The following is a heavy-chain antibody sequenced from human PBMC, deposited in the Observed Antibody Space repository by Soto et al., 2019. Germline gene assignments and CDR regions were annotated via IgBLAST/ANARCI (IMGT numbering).Heavy chain of an antibody. J-gene: IGHJ4*02. CDR1: GYSFTGYY. D-gene: IGHD2-8*02. CDR2: INPDSGAT. V-gene: IGHV1-2*02. Sequence: HEHLVQSGAEVKRPGASLKVSCKASGYSFTGYYIHWVRQAPGQGLEWMGWINPDSGATNYAQNFQGRVTLTSDTSISTASMDLTSLTSDDTAVYYCVRGDYGTGGYPFPSFDDGGQGTLVIVSS. CDR3: VRGDYGTGGYPFPSFDD.